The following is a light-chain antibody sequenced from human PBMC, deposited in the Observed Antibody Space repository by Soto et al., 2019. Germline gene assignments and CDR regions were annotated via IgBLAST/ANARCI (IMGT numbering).Light chain of an antibody. V-gene: IGLV1-47*02. CDR2: NNN. CDR3: AVGDDSPGGAYV. Sequence: QSVLTQPPSASGTPGQRVTISSPGTSSNTGNNNVNCYQQLPGTAPKLLIHNNNQRPSGVADRFSGSTSGTSASLASSWLRSEDEADYYCAVGDDSPGGAYVFGSGTKVTV. CDR1: SSNTGNNN. J-gene: IGLJ1*01.